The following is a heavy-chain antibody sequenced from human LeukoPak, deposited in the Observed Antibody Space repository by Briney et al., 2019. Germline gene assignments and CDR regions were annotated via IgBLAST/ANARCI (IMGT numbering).Heavy chain of an antibody. D-gene: IGHD6-19*01. J-gene: IGHJ4*02. CDR2: INAGNGNT. CDR3: ARVPGSGWYFFDS. Sequence: ASVKVSCKTSGYSFTNHALHWVRQAPGQSLEWMGWINAGNGNTEFSEEFQGRVTMTRDISAGTAYMELSSLRFDDMAVYYCARVPGSGWYFFDSWGQGTLVTVSS. V-gene: IGHV1-3*03. CDR1: GYSFTNHA.